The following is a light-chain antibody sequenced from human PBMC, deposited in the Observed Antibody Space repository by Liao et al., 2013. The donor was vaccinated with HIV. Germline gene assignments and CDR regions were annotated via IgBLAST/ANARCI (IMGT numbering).Light chain of an antibody. CDR3: QAWDSSTAYV. Sequence: SYELTQAPSVSVAPGKTATITCGGNNIGSKSVHWYQQKPGQAPVLVIYYDRDRPSGIPERFSGSNSGNTATLTISGTQAMDEADYYCQAWDSSTAYVFGTGTKVTVL. CDR1: NIGSKS. CDR2: YDR. J-gene: IGLJ1*01. V-gene: IGLV3-21*01.